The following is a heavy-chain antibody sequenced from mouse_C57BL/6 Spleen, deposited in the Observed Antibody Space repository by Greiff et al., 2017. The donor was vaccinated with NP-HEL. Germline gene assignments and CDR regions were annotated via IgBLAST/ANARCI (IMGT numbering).Heavy chain of an antibody. Sequence: VQLQESDAELVKPGASVKISCKVSGYTFTDHTIHWMKQRPEQGLEWIGYIYPRDGSTKYNEKFKGKATLTADKSSSTAYMQLNSLTSEDSAVYFCANYYGSRSWTFAYWGQGTLVTVSA. J-gene: IGHJ3*01. D-gene: IGHD1-1*01. CDR3: ANYYGSRSWTFAY. CDR2: IYPRDGST. CDR1: GYTFTDHT. V-gene: IGHV1-78*01.